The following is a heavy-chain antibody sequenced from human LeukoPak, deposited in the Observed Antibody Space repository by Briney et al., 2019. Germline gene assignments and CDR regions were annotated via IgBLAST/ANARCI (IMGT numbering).Heavy chain of an antibody. V-gene: IGHV3-74*01. J-gene: IGHJ6*04. CDR1: GFTFSSYW. D-gene: IGHD3-10*01. CDR2: INSDGSST. Sequence: PGGSLRLCCAASGFTFSSYWMHWVRQAAGKGLVWVSRINSDGSSTSYADSVKGRFTISRDNAKNMLYLQMNSLRAEDTAVYYCASLYGSGSYSNYYYYYGMDVWGKGTTVTVSS. CDR3: ASLYGSGSYSNYYYYYGMDV.